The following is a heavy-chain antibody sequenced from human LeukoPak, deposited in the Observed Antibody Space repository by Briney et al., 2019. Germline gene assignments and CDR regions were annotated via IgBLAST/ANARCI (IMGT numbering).Heavy chain of an antibody. D-gene: IGHD6-13*01. V-gene: IGHV4-30-4*01. J-gene: IGHJ4*02. Sequence: ASETLSLTCTVSGGSISSGDYYWSWIRQPPGKGLEWIGYIYYSGSTYYNPSLKSRVTISVDTSKNQFSLKLSSVTAADTAVYYCARALRPPAAAGLFDYWGQGTLVTVSS. CDR1: GGSISSGDYY. CDR3: ARALRPPAAAGLFDY. CDR2: IYYSGST.